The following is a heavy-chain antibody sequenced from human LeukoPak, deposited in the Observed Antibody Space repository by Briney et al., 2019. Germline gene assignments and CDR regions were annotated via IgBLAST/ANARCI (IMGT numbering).Heavy chain of an antibody. V-gene: IGHV3-23*01. Sequence: GGSLRVSCAAPGFTFSSYAMTWVRQAPGKGLEWVSAIGARADTSDYADAVKGRFIISRDNSKNTLYLQMNSLRAEDTAVYYCGKRDKGTFDYWCRPTMVTVSS. CDR2: IGARADTS. D-gene: IGHD3-16*01. J-gene: IGHJ4*02. CDR3: GKRDKGTFDY. CDR1: GFTFSSYA.